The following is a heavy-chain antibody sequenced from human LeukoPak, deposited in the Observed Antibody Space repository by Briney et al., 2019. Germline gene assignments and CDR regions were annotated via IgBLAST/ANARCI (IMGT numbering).Heavy chain of an antibody. V-gene: IGHV4-59*01. Sequence: SETLSLTCTVSGGSISSYYWSWIRQPPGKGLEWIGYIYYSGSTNYNPSLKSRVTISVDTSKNQFSLKLSSVTAADTAVYYCARLVVVPAAFLFDPWGQGTLVTVSS. CDR1: GGSISSYY. J-gene: IGHJ5*02. CDR2: IYYSGST. D-gene: IGHD2-2*01. CDR3: ARLVVVPAAFLFDP.